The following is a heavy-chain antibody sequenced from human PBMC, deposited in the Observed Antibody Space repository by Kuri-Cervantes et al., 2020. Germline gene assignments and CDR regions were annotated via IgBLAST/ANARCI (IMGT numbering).Heavy chain of an antibody. CDR3: ARVGTRGDSIEYFDY. J-gene: IGHJ4*02. Sequence: GESLKISCAASGFTFSTYSMNWVRQAPGKGLEWVSYITTSSSTIYYADSVKGRFTISRDNAKNSLYLQMNSLRAEDTAVYYCARVGTRGDSIEYFDYWGQGTLVTVSS. V-gene: IGHV3-48*01. CDR1: GFTFSTYS. D-gene: IGHD2-21*02. CDR2: ITTSSSTI.